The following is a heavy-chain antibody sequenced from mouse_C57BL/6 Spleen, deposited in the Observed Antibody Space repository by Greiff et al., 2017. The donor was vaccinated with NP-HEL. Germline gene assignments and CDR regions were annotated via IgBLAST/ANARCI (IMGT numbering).Heavy chain of an antibody. V-gene: IGHV1-69*01. Sequence: QVQLQQSGAELVMPGASVKLSCKASGYTFTSYWMHWVKQRPGQGLEWIGEIDPSDSYTNYNQKFKGKSTLTVDKSSSTAYMQLSSLTSEDSAVYYCARYHYGSSPYAMDYWGQGTSVTVSS. CDR1: GYTFTSYW. CDR3: ARYHYGSSPYAMDY. D-gene: IGHD1-1*01. J-gene: IGHJ4*01. CDR2: IDPSDSYT.